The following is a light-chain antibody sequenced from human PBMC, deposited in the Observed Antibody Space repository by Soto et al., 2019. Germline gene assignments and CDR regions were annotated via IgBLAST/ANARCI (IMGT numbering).Light chain of an antibody. V-gene: IGKV1-39*01. J-gene: IGKJ4*01. CDR1: QRISTF. Sequence: DIQMTQSPSSLSAFVGDSVTITCHASQRISTFLNWYHQKPGKAPKLLIYSASYLQSGVPSNFSGSGSGTDFTLSIVTLQPEEFGTYFCQQSYRLPLTFGGGTKVEI. CDR3: QQSYRLPLT. CDR2: SAS.